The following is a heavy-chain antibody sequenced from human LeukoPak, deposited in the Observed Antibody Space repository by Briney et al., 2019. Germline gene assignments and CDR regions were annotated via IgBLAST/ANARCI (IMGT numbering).Heavy chain of an antibody. CDR2: IRYDGSNK. CDR1: GFTFSSYG. J-gene: IGHJ6*03. V-gene: IGHV3-30*02. Sequence: GGSLRLSCAASGFTFSSYGMHWVRQAPGKGLEWVAFIRYDGSNKYYADSVKGRFTISRDNSKNTLYLQMNSLRAEDTAVYCCAKDHDYVWGSFKDDYYYMDVWGKGTTVTVSS. D-gene: IGHD3-16*01. CDR3: AKDHDYVWGSFKDDYYYMDV.